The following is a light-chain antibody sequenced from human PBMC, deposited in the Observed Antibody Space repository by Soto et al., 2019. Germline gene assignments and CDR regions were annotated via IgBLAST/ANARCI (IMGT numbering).Light chain of an antibody. CDR1: NSDVGGYNY. V-gene: IGLV2-14*01. J-gene: IGLJ2*01. CDR2: DVS. Sequence: QSALTQPGSVSGSPGQSITISCTGTNSDVGGYNYVSWYQQHPGKAPKLMIYDVSSRPSGVSHRFSGSKSGNTASLTISGLQDDDDADYYCSSYTTSSTLVFGGGTKLTVL. CDR3: SSYTTSSTLV.